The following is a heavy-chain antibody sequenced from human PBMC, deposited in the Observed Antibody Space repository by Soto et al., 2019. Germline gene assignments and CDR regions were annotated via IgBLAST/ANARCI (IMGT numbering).Heavy chain of an antibody. CDR3: ASRRVATINYYGMDV. J-gene: IGHJ6*02. CDR1: GGSFSGYY. V-gene: IGHV4-34*01. D-gene: IGHD5-12*01. CDR2: INHSGST. Sequence: QVQLQQWGAGLFKPSETLSLTCAVYGGSFSGYYWSWIRQPPGKGLEWIGEINHSGSTNYNPSLKSRVTISVDTSKNQFSLKLSSVTAADTAVYYCASRRVATINYYGMDVWGQGTTVTVSS.